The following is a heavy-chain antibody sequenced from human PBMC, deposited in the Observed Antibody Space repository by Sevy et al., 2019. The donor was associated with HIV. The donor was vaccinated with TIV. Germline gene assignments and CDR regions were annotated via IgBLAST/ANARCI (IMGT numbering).Heavy chain of an antibody. CDR1: GFNFRNFW. D-gene: IGHD1-26*01. CDR2: IKQDGSEA. V-gene: IGHV3-7*03. CDR3: VRDKEVGASILDA. Sequence: GGSLRLSCVASGFNFRNFWMSWVRQAPGKGLECVADIKQDGSEAYYVDSVKGRFTISRDNAKNSLYLQMNSLRDEGTAMYFCVRDKEVGASILDAWGQGTPVTVSS. J-gene: IGHJ5*02.